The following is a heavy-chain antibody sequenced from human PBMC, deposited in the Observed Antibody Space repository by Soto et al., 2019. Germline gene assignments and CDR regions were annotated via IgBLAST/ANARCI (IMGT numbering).Heavy chain of an antibody. CDR2: INHSGST. V-gene: IGHV4-34*01. Sequence: SETLSLTCAVYGGSFSGYYWSWIRQPPGKGLEWIGEINHSGSTNYNPSLKSRVTISVDTSKNQFSLKLSSVTAADTAVYYCARHRYCSGGSCYPNQGQYYFDYWGQGTLVTVSS. CDR1: GGSFSGYY. CDR3: ARHRYCSGGSCYPNQGQYYFDY. D-gene: IGHD2-15*01. J-gene: IGHJ4*02.